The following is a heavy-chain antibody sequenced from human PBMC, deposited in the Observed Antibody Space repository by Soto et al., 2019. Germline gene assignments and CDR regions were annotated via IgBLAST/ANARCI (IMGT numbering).Heavy chain of an antibody. CDR3: AKDRMGAGVRGYFDY. J-gene: IGHJ4*02. Sequence: QVQLVESGGGVVQPGRSLRLSCAASGFTFSSYGMHWVRQAPGKGLEWVAVIIYDGSTKYYADSVKGRFTISRDNSKRTVYLQRNSLRAEDTAVYYCAKDRMGAGVRGYFDYWGQGTLVTVSS. CDR1: GFTFSSYG. V-gene: IGHV3-30*18. CDR2: IIYDGSTK. D-gene: IGHD3-10*01.